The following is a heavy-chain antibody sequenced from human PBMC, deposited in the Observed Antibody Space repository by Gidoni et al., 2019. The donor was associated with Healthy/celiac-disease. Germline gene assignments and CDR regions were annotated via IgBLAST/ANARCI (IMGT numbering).Heavy chain of an antibody. D-gene: IGHD6-6*01. CDR3: ARDLREYSSSCPWFDP. V-gene: IGHV3-33*01. CDR2: IWYDGSNK. Sequence: QVQLVESGGGVVQPGRSLRLSCAASGFTFSSYGMHWVRQAPGKGLDWVAVIWYDGSNKYYADSVKGRFTISRDNSKNTLYLQMNSLRAEDTAVYYCARDLREYSSSCPWFDPWGQGTLVTVSS. CDR1: GFTFSSYG. J-gene: IGHJ5*02.